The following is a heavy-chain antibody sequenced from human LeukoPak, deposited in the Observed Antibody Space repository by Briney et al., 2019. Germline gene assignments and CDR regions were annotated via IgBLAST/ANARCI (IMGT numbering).Heavy chain of an antibody. CDR2: IKSKTDGGTT. CDR3: TTVSSSGYYLADAFDI. D-gene: IGHD3-22*01. J-gene: IGHJ3*02. CDR1: GFTFSNAW. Sequence: KPGGSLRLSCAASGFTFSNAWMSWVRQAPGKGLEWVGRIKSKTDGGTTDYAAPVKGRFTISRDDSKNTLYLQMNSLKTEDTAVYYCTTVSSSGYYLADAFDIWGQGTMVTVSS. V-gene: IGHV3-15*01.